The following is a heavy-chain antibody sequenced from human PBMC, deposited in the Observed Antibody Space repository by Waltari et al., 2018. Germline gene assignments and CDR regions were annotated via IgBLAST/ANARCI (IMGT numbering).Heavy chain of an antibody. CDR3: ARVGDYHGSGRFGLDV. D-gene: IGHD3-10*01. Sequence: QVQLQQWGAGLLKPPETLSLTCAVYGGSFSGYFWSWIRQSQGKGLEWIGQINRDGSNKFNPSLKSRVAMSVDTIKSQISLRLSSVTAADAAVYYCARVGDYHGSGRFGLDVWGQGTRVTVSS. J-gene: IGHJ6*02. CDR1: GGSFSGYF. CDR2: INRDGSN. V-gene: IGHV4-34*01.